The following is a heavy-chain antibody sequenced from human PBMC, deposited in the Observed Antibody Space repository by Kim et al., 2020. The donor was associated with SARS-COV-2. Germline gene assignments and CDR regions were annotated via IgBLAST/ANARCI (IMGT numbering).Heavy chain of an antibody. Sequence: SETLSLTCTVSGGSISSYYWSWFRQPPGKRLEWIGYIYYDGRTNYNPSFKSRVSISVDTSKNQVSLRLSSVTAADTAVYYCARHEGGGYHRYWGQGTLVTVSS. V-gene: IGHV4-59*08. CDR2: IYYDGRT. CDR1: GGSISSYY. D-gene: IGHD2-15*01. J-gene: IGHJ4*02. CDR3: ARHEGGGYHRY.